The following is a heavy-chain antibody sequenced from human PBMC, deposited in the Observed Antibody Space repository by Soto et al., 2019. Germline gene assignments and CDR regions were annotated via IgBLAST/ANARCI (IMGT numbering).Heavy chain of an antibody. D-gene: IGHD5-18*01. V-gene: IGHV4-31*03. Sequence: SEPLSLTCTVSGGYISSGGYYWSWISQHTGKGLEWIGYIYYSGSTYYNPSLKSRVTISVDTSKNQFSLKLSYVTAAYTAVYYCARDQVDTAMVIDYWGQGTLVTVSS. CDR2: IYYSGST. CDR3: ARDQVDTAMVIDY. J-gene: IGHJ4*02. CDR1: GGYISSGGYY.